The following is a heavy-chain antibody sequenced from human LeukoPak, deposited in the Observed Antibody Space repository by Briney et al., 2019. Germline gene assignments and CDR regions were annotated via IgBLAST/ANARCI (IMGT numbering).Heavy chain of an antibody. Sequence: GSLRLSCAASGFTFSRFWMSWIRQPPGKGLEWIGSIYYSGSTYYNPSLKSRVTISVDTSKNQFSLKLSSVTAADTAVYYCARSVLLWFGEQGFDPRGQGTLVTVSS. CDR3: ARSVLLWFGEQGFDP. CDR2: IYYSGST. J-gene: IGHJ5*02. D-gene: IGHD3-10*01. V-gene: IGHV4-39*01. CDR1: GFTFSRFW.